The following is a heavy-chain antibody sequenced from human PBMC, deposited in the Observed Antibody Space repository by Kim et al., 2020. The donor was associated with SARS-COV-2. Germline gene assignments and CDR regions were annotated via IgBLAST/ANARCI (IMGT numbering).Heavy chain of an antibody. V-gene: IGHV4-38-2*02. CDR2: IYHSGST. CDR3: ARKRQNYDILTGYYRGAFDI. D-gene: IGHD3-9*01. J-gene: IGHJ3*02. Sequence: SETLSLTCTVSGYSISSGYYWGWIRQPPGKGLEWIGSIYHSGSTYYNPSLKSRVTISVDTSKNQFSLKLSSVTAADTAVYYCARKRQNYDILTGYYRGAFDIWGQGTMVTVSS. CDR1: GYSISSGYY.